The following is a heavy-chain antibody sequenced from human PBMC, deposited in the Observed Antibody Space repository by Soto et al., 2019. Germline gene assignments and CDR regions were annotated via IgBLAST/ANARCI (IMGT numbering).Heavy chain of an antibody. D-gene: IGHD5-18*01. CDR2: IYYSGST. J-gene: IGHJ4*02. CDR1: GGSISSGDYY. CDR3: ARGGDTAMMD. Sequence: SETLSLTXTVSGGSISSGDYYWSWIRQPPGKGLEWIGYIYYSGSTYYNPSLKSRVTISVDTSKNQLSLKLSSVTAADTAVYYCARGGDTAMMDWSQGTLVTVSS. V-gene: IGHV4-30-4*01.